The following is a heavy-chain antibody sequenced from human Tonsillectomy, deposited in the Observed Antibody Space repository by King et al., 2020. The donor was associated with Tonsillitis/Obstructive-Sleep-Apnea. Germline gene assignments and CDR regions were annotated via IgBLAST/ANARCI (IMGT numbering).Heavy chain of an antibody. CDR1: GFTFSSYW. CDR2: INSDGSRT. Sequence: QLVESGGGLVQPGGSLRLSCAASGFTFSSYWMHWVRQAPGKGLVWVSRINSDGSRTTYADSVKGRFTISRDNAKNTLYLQMNSLRAEDTAVYYCARGGVIVPAALIYMDVWGKGTTVTVSS. CDR3: ARGGVIVPAALIYMDV. D-gene: IGHD2-2*01. V-gene: IGHV3-74*01. J-gene: IGHJ6*03.